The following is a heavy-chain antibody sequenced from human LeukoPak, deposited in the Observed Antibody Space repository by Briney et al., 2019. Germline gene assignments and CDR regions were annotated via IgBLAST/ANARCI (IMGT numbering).Heavy chain of an antibody. Sequence: GGSLRLSCAASGFAFNTYWMSWVRQAPGKGLEWVANIGQDGTEKHHVDSVRGRFIISRDNAKNSVFLQMNSLRAEDTAVYYCARDRDGKDYWGQGTLVTVSS. CDR3: ARDRDGKDY. J-gene: IGHJ4*02. CDR2: IGQDGTEK. CDR1: GFAFNTYW. V-gene: IGHV3-7*03. D-gene: IGHD1-1*01.